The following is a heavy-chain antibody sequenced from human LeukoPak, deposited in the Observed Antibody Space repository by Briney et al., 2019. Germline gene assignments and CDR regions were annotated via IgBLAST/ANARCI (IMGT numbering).Heavy chain of an antibody. CDR1: GFSFDSHV. Sequence: GGSLRLSCAASGFSFDSHVMSWVRQTPGKRLKWVASIGTTSIAYYPDSLKGRFIISRDNSDSTVYLQMNGLRVGDAAIYYCAKYTSGTAWAEDFWGQGTVVTVSS. D-gene: IGHD3-10*01. V-gene: IGHV3-23*01. CDR2: IGTTSIA. CDR3: AKYTSGTAWAEDF. J-gene: IGHJ4*02.